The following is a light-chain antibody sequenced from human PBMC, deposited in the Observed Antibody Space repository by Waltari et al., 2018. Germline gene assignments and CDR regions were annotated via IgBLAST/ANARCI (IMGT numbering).Light chain of an antibody. CDR1: QGISNS. CDR3: QQYYTMWT. V-gene: IGKV1-NL1*01. CDR2: GAA. Sequence: DIQMTQSPSSLSASVGDRVTITCRASQGISNSLAWYQQKAGNAPKLLLSGAARLESGVPSRFSGSGSGTHYTLTISSLQPEDFATYYCQQYYTMWTFGQGTKVEVK. J-gene: IGKJ1*01.